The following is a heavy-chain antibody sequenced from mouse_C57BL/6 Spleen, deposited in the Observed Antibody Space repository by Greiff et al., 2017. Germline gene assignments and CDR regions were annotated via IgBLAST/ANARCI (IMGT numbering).Heavy chain of an antibody. CDR2: FSDGGIYT. J-gene: IGHJ1*03. CDR1: GFTFRSSA. V-gene: IGHV5-4*03. CDR3: ARGSAFISDFDV. D-gene: IGHD1-1*01. Sequence: EVMLVESGGGLVKPGGSLKLSCAASGFTFRSSAMSWVRQTPEKRLEWVATFSDGGIYTYYPDNVKGRFTISRDNSKNTLYLQMSRLKSDDTAMYYCARGSAFISDFDVWGTGTTVTVSS.